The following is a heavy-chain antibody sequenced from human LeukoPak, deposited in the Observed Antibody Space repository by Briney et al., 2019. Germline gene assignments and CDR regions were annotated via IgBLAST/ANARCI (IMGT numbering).Heavy chain of an antibody. D-gene: IGHD6-6*01. Sequence: GGPLRLSCAASGFIFSRYWMYWVRQAPGKGLEWVASIKLDGSEQYYVDSVKGRFTISRDNAKGSLYLQMNSLRAEDTAVYFCARAPARARLDYWGQGTLVTVSS. V-gene: IGHV3-7*01. CDR1: GFIFSRYW. J-gene: IGHJ4*02. CDR2: IKLDGSEQ. CDR3: ARAPARARLDY.